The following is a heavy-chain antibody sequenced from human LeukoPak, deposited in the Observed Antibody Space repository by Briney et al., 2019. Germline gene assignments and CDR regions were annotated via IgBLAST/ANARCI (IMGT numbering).Heavy chain of an antibody. J-gene: IGHJ4*02. V-gene: IGHV1-2*02. Sequence: ASVKVSRKASGYTFTDYYMHWVRQAPGQGLEWMGWINPNSGATNYAQKFQGRVTVTRDTSIRTAYMELSSLRSDDTAVYYCARANHNDYWGQGTLVTVSS. CDR1: GYTFTDYY. CDR2: INPNSGAT. D-gene: IGHD1-14*01. CDR3: ARANHNDY.